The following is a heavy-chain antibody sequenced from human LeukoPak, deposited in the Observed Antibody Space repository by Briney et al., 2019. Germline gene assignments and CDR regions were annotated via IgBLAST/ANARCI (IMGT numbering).Heavy chain of an antibody. CDR1: GFTFSSYA. CDR3: AREGTPLWSGSYYFDY. Sequence: GGSLRLSCAASGFTFSSYAMSWVCQAPGKGLEWVSAISGSGGSTYYADSVKGRFTISRDNSKNTLYLQMNSLRAEDTAVYYCAREGTPLWSGSYYFDYWGQGTLVTVSS. D-gene: IGHD3-3*01. J-gene: IGHJ4*02. CDR2: ISGSGGST. V-gene: IGHV3-23*01.